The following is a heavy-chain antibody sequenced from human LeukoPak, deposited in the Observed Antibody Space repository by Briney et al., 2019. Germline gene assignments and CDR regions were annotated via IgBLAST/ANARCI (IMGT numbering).Heavy chain of an antibody. D-gene: IGHD1-7*01. Sequence: GGSLRLSCAASGFTFSTYDMHWVRQVTGEGLEWVSAICTAGDTYYPGSVRGRFTISRESAKNSLYLQMNSLRAGDTAVYYCARGAGTSFDYWGQGTLVTVSS. J-gene: IGHJ4*02. CDR1: GFTFSTYD. CDR3: ARGAGTSFDY. CDR2: ICTAGDT. V-gene: IGHV3-13*01.